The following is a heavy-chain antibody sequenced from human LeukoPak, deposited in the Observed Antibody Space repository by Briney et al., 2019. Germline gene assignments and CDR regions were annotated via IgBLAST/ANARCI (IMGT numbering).Heavy chain of an antibody. V-gene: IGHV3-30-3*01. CDR3: ARVGWFGELLGYYYYGMDV. J-gene: IGHJ6*02. D-gene: IGHD3-10*01. Sequence: GGSLRLSCAASGFTFSSYAMHWVRQAPGKGLEWVAVISYDGSNKYYADSVKGRFTISRDNSKNTLYLQMNSLRAEDTAVYHCARVGWFGELLGYYYYGMDVWGQGTTVTVSS. CDR1: GFTFSSYA. CDR2: ISYDGSNK.